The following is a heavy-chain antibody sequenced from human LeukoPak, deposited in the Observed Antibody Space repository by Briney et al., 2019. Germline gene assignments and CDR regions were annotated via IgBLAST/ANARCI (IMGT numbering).Heavy chain of an antibody. V-gene: IGHV1-8*01. CDR2: MNPNSGNT. J-gene: IGHJ5*02. CDR3: ARDWTRSPKPGIAVAGKGYNWFDR. D-gene: IGHD6-19*01. CDR1: GYTFTSYD. Sequence: GASVKVSCKASGYTFTSYDINWVRQATGQGLEWMGWMNPNSGNTGYAQKFQGRVTMTRNTSISTAYMELSSLRSEATAVYYCARDWTRSPKPGIAVAGKGYNWFDRWGQGTLVTVSS.